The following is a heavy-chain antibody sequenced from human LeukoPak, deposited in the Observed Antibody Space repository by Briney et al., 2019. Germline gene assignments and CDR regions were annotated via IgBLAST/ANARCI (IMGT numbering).Heavy chain of an antibody. J-gene: IGHJ5*02. V-gene: IGHV1-24*01. Sequence: ASVKVSCKVSGFTLTELSMHWVRQAPGKGLAWMGGFDPEDGETIYAQKFQGRVTMTEDTSTDTAYIELSSLRSEDTAVYYYATSSVGRITMVRGTSRASFDPWGQGTLVTVSS. CDR1: GFTLTELS. D-gene: IGHD3-10*01. CDR2: FDPEDGET. CDR3: ATSSVGRITMVRGTSRASFDP.